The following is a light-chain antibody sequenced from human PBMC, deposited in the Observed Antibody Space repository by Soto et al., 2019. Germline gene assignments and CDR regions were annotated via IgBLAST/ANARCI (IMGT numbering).Light chain of an antibody. J-gene: IGLJ3*02. V-gene: IGLV1-44*01. CDR1: SSNIGSTS. Sequence: QSVLTQPPSASATPGQRVTISCSGSSSNIGSTSVNWYQQVPGTAPKLLIYNNDQRPSGVPDRFSGSKSGTSTSLAISGLQSVDDTDYYCAAWDDYLNGWVFGGGTKLTVL. CDR2: NND. CDR3: AAWDDYLNGWV.